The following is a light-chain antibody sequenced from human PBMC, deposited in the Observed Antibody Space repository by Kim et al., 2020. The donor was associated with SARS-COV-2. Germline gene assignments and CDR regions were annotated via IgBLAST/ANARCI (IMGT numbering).Light chain of an antibody. Sequence: DIQMTQSPSSLSASIGDRVTITCQASQDISNFLNWYHQKPGKAPKLLIYDASNLETGVPSRFSGSGFGTDFNFTISSLQPEDVATYYCQQYDNPALTFGGGTKVDIK. CDR3: QQYDNPALT. J-gene: IGKJ4*01. CDR1: QDISNF. CDR2: DAS. V-gene: IGKV1-33*01.